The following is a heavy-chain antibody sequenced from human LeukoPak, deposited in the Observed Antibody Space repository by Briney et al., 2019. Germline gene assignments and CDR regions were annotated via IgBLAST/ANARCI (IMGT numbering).Heavy chain of an antibody. D-gene: IGHD3-16*01. Sequence: GGSLRLSCVVSTFTKAWMNWVRQAPGKGLEWVGRVKNRGDGRTTDYAAPVKGRFIISRDDSKKTVYLQMDSLKTEDTAVYFCTTEYFGGFEYWGQGTLVTVSS. J-gene: IGHJ4*02. CDR2: VKNRGDGRTT. V-gene: IGHV3-15*07. CDR3: TTEYFGGFEY. CDR1: TFTKAW.